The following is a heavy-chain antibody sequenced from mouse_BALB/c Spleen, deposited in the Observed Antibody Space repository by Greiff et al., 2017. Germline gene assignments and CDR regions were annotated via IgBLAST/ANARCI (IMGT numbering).Heavy chain of an antibody. CDR2: IYPYNGGT. J-gene: IGHJ1*01. CDR3: AKDYYGSSYGYFDV. V-gene: IGHV1S29*02. CDR1: GYTFTDYN. D-gene: IGHD1-1*01. Sequence: VQLQQSGDDLVKPGASVKLSCKASGYTFTDYNMHWVKQSHGKSLEWIGYIYPYNGGTGYNQKFKSKATLTVDNSSSTAYMELRSLTSEDSAVYYCAKDYYGSSYGYFDVWGAGTTVTVSS.